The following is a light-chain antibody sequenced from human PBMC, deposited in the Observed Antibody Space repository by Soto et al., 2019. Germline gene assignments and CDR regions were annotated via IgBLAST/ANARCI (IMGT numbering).Light chain of an antibody. CDR1: QSVSSY. Sequence: EIVMTQSPATLSVSPGERATLSCRASQSVSSYLAWYQQKPGLPPRLLIYDASTRATGIPDRFSGSGSGTDSTLTISSLQSADFAVYYCQQYSNWPPLYTFGRGTKLEIK. CDR3: QQYSNWPPLYT. V-gene: IGKV3-15*01. J-gene: IGKJ2*01. CDR2: DAS.